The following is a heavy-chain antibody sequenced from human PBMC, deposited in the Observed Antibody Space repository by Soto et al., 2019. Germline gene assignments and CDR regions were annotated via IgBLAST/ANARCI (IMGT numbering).Heavy chain of an antibody. J-gene: IGHJ4*02. CDR3: ARRGVVVVGAFDY. V-gene: IGHV4-39*01. Sequence: SETLSLTCSVSGGSTSSGSYYWGWIRHPPGKGLEWIGTIYYSGSTYYNPSLKSRVTISVDTSKNQFSLKLSSVTAADTAVYYCARRGVVVVGAFDYSGQGTLVTVSS. D-gene: IGHD3-22*01. CDR1: GGSTSSGSYY. CDR2: IYYSGST.